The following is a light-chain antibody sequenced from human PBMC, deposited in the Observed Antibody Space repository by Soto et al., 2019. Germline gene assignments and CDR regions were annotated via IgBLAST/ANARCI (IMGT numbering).Light chain of an antibody. Sequence: QSALTQPPSASGPPGQSVTISCTGTSSDVGGYNYVSWYQQHPGKAPKLMIYEVSKRPSGVPDRFSGSKSGNTASLTVSGLQAEDEAHYYCSSYTGSSNLVFGGGTKVTVL. CDR1: SSDVGGYNY. J-gene: IGLJ3*02. CDR2: EVS. CDR3: SSYTGSSNLV. V-gene: IGLV2-8*01.